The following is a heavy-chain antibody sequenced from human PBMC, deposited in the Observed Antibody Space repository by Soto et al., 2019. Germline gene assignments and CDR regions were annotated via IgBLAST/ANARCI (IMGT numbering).Heavy chain of an antibody. V-gene: IGHV1-2*02. CDR3: ARGAPSHYYFFALDV. J-gene: IGHJ6*02. CDR1: GYRFTDYH. Sequence: GASVKVSCKAFGYRFTDYHLHWVLQAPGQGLDWMGWIKPSTGGASYAEKFQAGVIMTSDTSMNTVYMEMSNLTSDDTALYFCARGAPSHYYFFALDVWGPGTPVTVSS. CDR2: IKPSTGGA. D-gene: IGHD1-26*01.